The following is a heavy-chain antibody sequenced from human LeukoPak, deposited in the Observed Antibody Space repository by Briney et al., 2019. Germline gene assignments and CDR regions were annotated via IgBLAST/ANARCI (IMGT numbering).Heavy chain of an antibody. J-gene: IGHJ4*02. CDR3: ARHISSYSSSWFDY. CDR1: GFTFSSYE. CDR2: ISSSGSTI. V-gene: IGHV3-48*03. Sequence: GGSLRLSCAASGFTFSSYEMNWVRQAPGKGLEWVSYISSSGSTIYYADSVKGRFTISRDNAKNSLYLQMNSLRAEDTAVYYCARHISSYSSSWFDYWGQGTLVTVSS. D-gene: IGHD6-13*01.